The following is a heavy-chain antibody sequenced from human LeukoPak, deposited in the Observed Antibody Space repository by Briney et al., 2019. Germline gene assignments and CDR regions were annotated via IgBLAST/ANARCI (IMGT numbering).Heavy chain of an antibody. Sequence: GGSLRLSCAASGFTFSSYAMHWVRQAPGKGLEWVGFIYYGGSNKYNAASVKGRFTITRDNAKNSLYLQMNSLRAEDTAVYYCARDEDVVVPAADYWGQGTLVTVSS. D-gene: IGHD2-2*01. CDR2: IYYGGSNK. J-gene: IGHJ4*02. V-gene: IGHV3-30-3*01. CDR3: ARDEDVVVPAADY. CDR1: GFTFSSYA.